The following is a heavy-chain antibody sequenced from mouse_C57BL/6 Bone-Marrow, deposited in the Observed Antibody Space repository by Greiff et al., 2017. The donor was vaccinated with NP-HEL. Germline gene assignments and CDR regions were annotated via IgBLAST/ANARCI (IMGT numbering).Heavy chain of an antibody. CDR1: GYTFTDYN. V-gene: IGHV1-22*01. CDR2: INPNNGGT. D-gene: IGHD2-4*01. J-gene: IGHJ1*03. CDR3: ARPIYYDYDGGWYFDV. Sequence: VQLKQSGPELVKPGASVKMSCKASGYTFTDYNMHWVKQSHGKSLEWIGYINPNNGGTSYNQKFKGKATLTVNKSSSTAYMELRSLTSEDSAVYYCARPIYYDYDGGWYFDVWGTGTTVTVSS.